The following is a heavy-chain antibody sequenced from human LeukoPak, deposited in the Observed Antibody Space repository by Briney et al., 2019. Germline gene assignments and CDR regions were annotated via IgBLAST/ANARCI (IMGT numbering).Heavy chain of an antibody. Sequence: SETLSLTCTVSGGSISNSFWSWIRQSPGKGLGWIAYIYYTGNTKYNPSLKSRVTISVDTSKNQFSLRLTSVTADDTAVYYCARDSGSSPTFDYWGQGTLVTVSS. CDR1: GGSISNSF. CDR2: IYYTGNT. CDR3: ARDSGSSPTFDY. J-gene: IGHJ4*02. D-gene: IGHD1-26*01. V-gene: IGHV4-59*01.